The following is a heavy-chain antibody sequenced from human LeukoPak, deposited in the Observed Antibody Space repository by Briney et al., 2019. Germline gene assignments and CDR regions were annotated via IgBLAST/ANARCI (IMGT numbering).Heavy chain of an antibody. CDR1: GFRFSSYA. CDR3: ARDYYGDYAFDY. V-gene: IGHV3-30*04. Sequence: GGSLILSCAASGFRFSSYAMHWVRQAPGKGLEWVAVISHDGSNKYYADSVKGRFTISRDNAKNSLYLQMNSLRAEDTAVYYCARDYYGDYAFDYWGQGTLVTVSS. CDR2: ISHDGSNK. D-gene: IGHD4-17*01. J-gene: IGHJ4*02.